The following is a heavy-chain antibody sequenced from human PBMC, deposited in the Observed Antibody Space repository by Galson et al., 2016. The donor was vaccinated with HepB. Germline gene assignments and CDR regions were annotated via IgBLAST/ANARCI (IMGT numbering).Heavy chain of an antibody. CDR2: ISSRGYI. Sequence: SLRLSCAASGFTFSSYTMNWVRQAPGKGLEWVSSISSRGYIYYADSAKGGFTISRDNAKNSLYLQMKSLRAEDTAVSYCATGVGYCVSTNCYADYWGQGTLVTVSS. CDR3: ATGVGYCVSTNCYADY. V-gene: IGHV3-21*01. CDR1: GFTFSSYT. D-gene: IGHD2-2*01. J-gene: IGHJ4*02.